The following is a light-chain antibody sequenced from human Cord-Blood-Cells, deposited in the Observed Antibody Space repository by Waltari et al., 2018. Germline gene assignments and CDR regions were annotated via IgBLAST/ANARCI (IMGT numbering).Light chain of an antibody. J-gene: IGKJ3*01. V-gene: IGKV1-9*01. Sequence: DIQLTQSPSFLSASVGDRVNITCRARQGISSYLAWYQQKPGKAPKLLIYAASTLQSGVPSRFSGSGSGTEFTLTISSLQPEDFATYYCQQLNSYPLTFGPGTKVDIK. CDR3: QQLNSYPLT. CDR2: AAS. CDR1: QGISSY.